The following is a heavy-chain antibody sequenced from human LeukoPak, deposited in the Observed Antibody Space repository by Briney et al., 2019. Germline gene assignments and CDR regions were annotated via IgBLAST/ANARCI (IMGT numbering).Heavy chain of an antibody. D-gene: IGHD3-22*01. Sequence: SETLSLTCTVSGGSISSHYWSWIRQPPGKGLEWIGYIYYSGSTNYNPSLKSRVTISVDTSKNQFSLKLSSVTAADTAMYYCARVGPRSGYYYYYFDYWGQGTLVTVSS. CDR2: IYYSGST. J-gene: IGHJ4*02. CDR3: ARVGPRSGYYYYYFDY. CDR1: GGSISSHY. V-gene: IGHV4-59*11.